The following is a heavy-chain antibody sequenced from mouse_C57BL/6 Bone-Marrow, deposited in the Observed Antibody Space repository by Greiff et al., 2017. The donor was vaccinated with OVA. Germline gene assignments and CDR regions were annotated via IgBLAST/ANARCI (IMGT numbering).Heavy chain of an antibody. J-gene: IGHJ2*01. CDR2: IYPRSGNT. CDR3: ARRLLRYPFDY. CDR1: GYTFTSYG. V-gene: IGHV1-81*01. D-gene: IGHD1-1*01. Sequence: VKLVESGAELARPGASVKLSCKASGYTFTSYGISWVKQRPGQGLEWIGEIYPRSGNTYYNEKFKGKATLAADKSSSTAYMELRSLTSEDSAVYFCARRLLRYPFDYWGQGTTLTVSS.